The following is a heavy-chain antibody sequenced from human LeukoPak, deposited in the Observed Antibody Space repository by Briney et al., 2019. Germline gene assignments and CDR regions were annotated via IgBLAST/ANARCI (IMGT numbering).Heavy chain of an antibody. J-gene: IGHJ4*02. D-gene: IGHD3-16*01. CDR2: IKQDGSEK. Sequence: GGSLRLSCAASGFTFSSYWMSWVRQAPGKGLEWVANIKQDGSEKYYVGSVKGRFTISRDNAKNSLYLQMNSLRAKDTAVYYCARVSRSFFHALDYWGQGTLVTVSS. V-gene: IGHV3-7*01. CDR1: GFTFSSYW. CDR3: ARVSRSFFHALDY.